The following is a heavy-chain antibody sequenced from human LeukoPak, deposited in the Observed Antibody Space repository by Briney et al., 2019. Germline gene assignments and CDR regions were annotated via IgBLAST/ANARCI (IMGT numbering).Heavy chain of an antibody. CDR1: GGSISSSSYY. CDR2: IYYSGRP. D-gene: IGHD3-10*01. CDR3: ARGRKGGSAL. J-gene: IGHJ4*02. V-gene: IGHV4-39*07. Sequence: SETLSLTCTVSGGSISSSSYYWGWIRQPPGKGLEWIGSIYYSGRPYYDSSLKSRVTISVDRANNQFSLKLSSVTAADTAFYYCARGRKGGSALWGQGTLVTVSS.